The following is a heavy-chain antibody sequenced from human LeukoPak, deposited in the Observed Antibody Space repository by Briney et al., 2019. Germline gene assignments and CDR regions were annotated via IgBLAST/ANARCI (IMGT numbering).Heavy chain of an antibody. D-gene: IGHD5-18*01. Sequence: SVKVSCKASGGSFNAYAISWVRQALGQGLEWIGGIIPIFGTSNYAQKLQGRVTISSDESTSTAYMEVSSLRSEDTAIYYCARGLDASMETAYDYWGQGTLVTVSS. CDR2: IIPIFGTS. V-gene: IGHV1-69*01. CDR1: GGSFNAYA. CDR3: ARGLDASMETAYDY. J-gene: IGHJ4*02.